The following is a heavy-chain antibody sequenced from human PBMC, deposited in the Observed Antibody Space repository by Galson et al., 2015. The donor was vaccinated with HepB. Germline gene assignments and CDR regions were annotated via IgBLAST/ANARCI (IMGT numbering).Heavy chain of an antibody. V-gene: IGHV1-18*01. Sequence: SVKVSCKASGYTFTSYGISWVRQAPGQGLEWMGWISAYNGNTNYAQKLQGRVTMTTDTSTSTAYMELRSLRSDDTAVYYCARVHCSSEEWLCHAYYYMDVWGKGTTVTVSS. CDR1: GYTFTSYG. CDR3: ARVHCSSEEWLCHAYYYMDV. D-gene: IGHD2-2*01. J-gene: IGHJ6*03. CDR2: ISAYNGNT.